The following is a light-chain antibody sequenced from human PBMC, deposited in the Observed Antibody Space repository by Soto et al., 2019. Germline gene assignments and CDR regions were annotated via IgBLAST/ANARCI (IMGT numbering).Light chain of an antibody. CDR2: AAS. V-gene: IGKV3-15*01. CDR1: LSVGSS. Sequence: EIVMTQSPATLSVSPGESATLSCRASLSVGSSLAWFQQKPGQAPRLIIHAASTRATGIPARFSGSGFGTEFTFTISSLQSEDFAVYYCQQYNNWRTFGQGTKVEIK. CDR3: QQYNNWRT. J-gene: IGKJ1*01.